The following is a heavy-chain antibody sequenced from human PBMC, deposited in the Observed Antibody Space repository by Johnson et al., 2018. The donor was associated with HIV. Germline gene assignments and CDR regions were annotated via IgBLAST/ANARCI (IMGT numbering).Heavy chain of an antibody. CDR1: GFTFSSYG. Sequence: QVQLVESGGGVVQPGRSLRLSCAASGFTFSSYGMHWVRQAPGKGLEWVAVISYDGSNKYYADSVKGRFTISRDNSKNSLYLQMNTLRPEDTALYNCATTTVVGAAADSAFDIWGQGTKVTVSS. CDR3: ATTTVVGAAADSAFDI. D-gene: IGHD2-15*01. CDR2: ISYDGSNK. V-gene: IGHV3-30*19. J-gene: IGHJ3*02.